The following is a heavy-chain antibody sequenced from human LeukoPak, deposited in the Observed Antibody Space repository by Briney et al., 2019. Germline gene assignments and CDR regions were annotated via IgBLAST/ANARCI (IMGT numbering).Heavy chain of an antibody. CDR3: ANEIGYYDSSGYMKGY. Sequence: GGSLRLSCAASGFSFSSYWMNWVRQAPGKGLEWVSAISGSGGSTYYADSVKGRFTISRDNSKNTLYLQMNSLRAEDTAVYYCANEIGYYDSSGYMKGYWGQGTLVTVSS. D-gene: IGHD3-22*01. CDR1: GFSFSSYW. J-gene: IGHJ4*02. CDR2: ISGSGGST. V-gene: IGHV3-23*01.